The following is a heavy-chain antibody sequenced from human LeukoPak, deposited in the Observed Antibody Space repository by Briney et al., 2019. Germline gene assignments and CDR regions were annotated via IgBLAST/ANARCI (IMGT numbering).Heavy chain of an antibody. D-gene: IGHD6-13*01. Sequence: PGGSLRLSCAASGFIFSSYSMNWVRQAPGKGLEWVSSISSSSSDIYYADSVKGRFTISRDNSKNTLYLQMNSLRAEDTAVYYCARVKVAVAGIGWFDPWGQGSLVTVSS. J-gene: IGHJ5*02. V-gene: IGHV3-21*04. CDR3: ARVKVAVAGIGWFDP. CDR1: GFIFSSYS. CDR2: ISSSSSDI.